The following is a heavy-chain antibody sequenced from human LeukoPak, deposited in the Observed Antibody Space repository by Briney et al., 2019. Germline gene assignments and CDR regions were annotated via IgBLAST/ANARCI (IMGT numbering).Heavy chain of an antibody. J-gene: IGHJ3*02. CDR2: INWNGGST. Sequence: AGGSLRLSCAASGFTFDDYGMSWVRQAPGKGLEWVSGINWNGGSTGYADSVKGRFTISRDNAKNSLYLQMNSLRAEDTALYYCARVYITMVRGLIKIPVAFDIWGQGTMVTVSS. D-gene: IGHD3-10*01. CDR1: GFTFDDYG. CDR3: ARVYITMVRGLIKIPVAFDI. V-gene: IGHV3-20*04.